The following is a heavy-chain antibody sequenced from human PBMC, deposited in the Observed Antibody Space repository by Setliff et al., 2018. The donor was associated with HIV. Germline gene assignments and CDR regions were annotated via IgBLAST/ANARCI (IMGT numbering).Heavy chain of an antibody. CDR3: ARHDGTYCGGDCYLLGYFDL. J-gene: IGHJ2*01. D-gene: IGHD2-21*02. Sequence: SETLSLTCAVSDYSINSGYYWGWIRQPPGKGLEWIGSIYHSGSTYYNPSLKSRVTISVDTSKNQFSLKLSSVTAADTAVYYCARHDGTYCGGDCYLLGYFDLWGRGTLVTVSS. CDR2: IYHSGST. CDR1: DYSINSGYY. V-gene: IGHV4-38-2*01.